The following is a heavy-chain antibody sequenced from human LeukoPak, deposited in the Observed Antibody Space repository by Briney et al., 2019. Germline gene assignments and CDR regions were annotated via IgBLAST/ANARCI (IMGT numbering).Heavy chain of an antibody. CDR2: MNPNSGNT. CDR3: ATLAWGSRAFDI. Sequence: ASVKVSCKASGYTFTSYDINWVRQATGQGLEWMGWMNPNSGNTGYAQKFQGRVTMTRNTSISTAYMELSSLRSEDTAVYYCATLAWGSRAFDIWGQGTMVTVSS. V-gene: IGHV1-8*01. J-gene: IGHJ3*02. D-gene: IGHD7-27*01. CDR1: GYTFTSYD.